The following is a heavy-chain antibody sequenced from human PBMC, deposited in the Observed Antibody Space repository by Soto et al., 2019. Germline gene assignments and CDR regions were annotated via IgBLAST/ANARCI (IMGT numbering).Heavy chain of an antibody. D-gene: IGHD5-12*01. Sequence: SGTLALTCTVSGGFISGYYWIWVRQSPGQGLEWVGYIHHTGSTNYNPSLKSRVTISVDTSKNQFSLRLSSVTAADTALYYCAIHQPNHLVDWFDPWGQGFLVLVSS. J-gene: IGHJ5*01. CDR1: GGFISGYY. V-gene: IGHV4-59*08. CDR2: IHHTGST. CDR3: AIHQPNHLVDWFDP.